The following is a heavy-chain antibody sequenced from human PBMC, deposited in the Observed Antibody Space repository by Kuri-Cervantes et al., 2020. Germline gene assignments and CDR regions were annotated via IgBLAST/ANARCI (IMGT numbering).Heavy chain of an antibody. CDR3: AKLFYCNGGSCYSGATEIPDY. D-gene: IGHD2-15*01. J-gene: IGHJ4*02. Sequence: GGSLRLSCAASGFTVSSNYMSWVRQAPGKGLEWVSVIYSGGSTYYADSVKGRFTIPRDNSKNTLYLQMNSLRAEDTAVYYCAKLFYCNGGSCYSGATEIPDYWGQGTLVTVSS. CDR2: IYSGGST. V-gene: IGHV3-66*01. CDR1: GFTVSSNY.